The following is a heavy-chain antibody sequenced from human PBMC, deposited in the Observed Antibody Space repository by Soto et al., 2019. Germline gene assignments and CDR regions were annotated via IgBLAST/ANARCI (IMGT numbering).Heavy chain of an antibody. CDR2: INHSGNT. D-gene: IGHD1-26*01. CDR3: ARGGGGSYSSGDY. V-gene: IGHV4-34*01. CDR1: GGSISSDGYY. J-gene: IGHJ4*02. Sequence: SETLSLTCAVSGGSISSDGYYWSWIRQPPGKGLEWIGEINHSGNTNYNPSLKSRVTISVDTSKNQFSLKLSSVTAADTAVYYCARGGGGSYSSGDYWGQGTRVTVSS.